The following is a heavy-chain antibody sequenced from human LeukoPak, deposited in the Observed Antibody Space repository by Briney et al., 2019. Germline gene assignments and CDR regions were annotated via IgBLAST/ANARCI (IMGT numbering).Heavy chain of an antibody. Sequence: GGSLRLSCAASGFTFSSYAMHWVRQAPGKGLEWVAVISYDGSNKYYADSVKGRFTISRDNSKNTLYLQMNSLRAEDTAVYYCARDLKKGRIDEFDYWGQGTLVTVSS. CDR2: ISYDGSNK. V-gene: IGHV3-30-3*01. J-gene: IGHJ4*02. CDR3: ARDLKKGRIDEFDY. CDR1: GFTFSSYA.